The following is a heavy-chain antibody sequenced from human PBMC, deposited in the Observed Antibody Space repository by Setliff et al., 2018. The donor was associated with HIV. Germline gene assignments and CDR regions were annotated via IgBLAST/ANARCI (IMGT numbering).Heavy chain of an antibody. Sequence: ASVKVSCKASGYTFTGYYMHWVRQAPGQGLEWMGRINPNSGGTNYAQKFQGRVTMTRDTSISTAYMELSRLRSDDTAVYYCARDRGMVRGAHPPRYYYYMDVWDKGTTVTVS. CDR3: ARDRGMVRGAHPPRYYYYMDV. CDR2: INPNSGGT. CDR1: GYTFTGYY. D-gene: IGHD3-10*01. V-gene: IGHV1-2*06. J-gene: IGHJ6*03.